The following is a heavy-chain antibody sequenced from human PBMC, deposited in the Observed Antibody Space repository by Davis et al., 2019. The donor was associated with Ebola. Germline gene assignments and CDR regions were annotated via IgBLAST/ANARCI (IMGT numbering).Heavy chain of an antibody. J-gene: IGHJ6*02. Sequence: NWVRQAPGKGLEWVSSISGSGKSTFYADSVKGRFTISRDNSKNTVFLQINNLRAEDTAVYYCAKDRGNYHYCGMDVWGQGTTVTVSS. D-gene: IGHD3-10*01. CDR2: ISGSGKST. CDR3: AKDRGNYHYCGMDV. V-gene: IGHV3-23*01.